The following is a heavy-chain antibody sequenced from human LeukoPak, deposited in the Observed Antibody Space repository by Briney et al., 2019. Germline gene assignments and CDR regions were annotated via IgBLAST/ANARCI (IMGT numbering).Heavy chain of an antibody. CDR2: IYCSGST. CDR1: GGSISSYY. J-gene: IGHJ4*02. CDR3: ARGERAGDFDY. V-gene: IGHV4-59*08. Sequence: SETLSLTCTVSGGSISSYYWSWIRQPPGRGLEWIGYIYCSGSTNYNPSLKSRVTISVDTSKNQFSLKLSSVTAADTAVYYSARGERAGDFDYWGQGTLVTVSS. D-gene: IGHD1-1*01.